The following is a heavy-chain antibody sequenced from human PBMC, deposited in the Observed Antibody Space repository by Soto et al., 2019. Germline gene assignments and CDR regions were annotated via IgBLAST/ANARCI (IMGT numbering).Heavy chain of an antibody. V-gene: IGHV1-69*13. D-gene: IGHD6-6*01. CDR1: GGTFSSYA. J-gene: IGHJ4*02. CDR2: IIPIFGTA. CDR3: AREYSSSPHDYQGASDRYYFDY. Sequence: SVKVSCKASGGTFSSYAISWVRQAPGQGLEWMGGIIPIFGTANYAQKFQGRVTITADESTSTAYMELSSLRSEDTAVYYCAREYSSSPHDYQGASDRYYFDYWGQGTMVTVYS.